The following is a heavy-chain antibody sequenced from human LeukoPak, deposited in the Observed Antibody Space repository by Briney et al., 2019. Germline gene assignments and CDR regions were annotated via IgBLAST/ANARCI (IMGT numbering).Heavy chain of an antibody. Sequence: GGSLRLSCAASGFTFSSYGMHWVSQAPGKGLEWVAFIRYDGTNKYYADSVKGRFTISRDNSKNTLALQMNSLRVEDTAVYYCAKYYRESSGASPLDYWGQGTRVTVSS. D-gene: IGHD3-22*01. CDR3: AKYYRESSGASPLDY. CDR1: GFTFSSYG. CDR2: IRYDGTNK. J-gene: IGHJ4*02. V-gene: IGHV3-30*02.